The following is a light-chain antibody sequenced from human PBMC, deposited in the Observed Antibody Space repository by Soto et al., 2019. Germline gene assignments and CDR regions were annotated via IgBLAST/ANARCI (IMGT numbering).Light chain of an antibody. J-gene: IGKJ1*01. CDR3: QHLYSDPRTWT. Sequence: IQLTLSPSSLSASVGDRVTITFRAIQGVSIYFAWYQQKLGKAPKVLIYGASTLQAGVPSRFSGSGSGPDFTLTISSLQPEDFATYYCQHLYSDPRTWTFGQGTKVDI. CDR2: GAS. CDR1: QGVSIY. V-gene: IGKV1-9*01.